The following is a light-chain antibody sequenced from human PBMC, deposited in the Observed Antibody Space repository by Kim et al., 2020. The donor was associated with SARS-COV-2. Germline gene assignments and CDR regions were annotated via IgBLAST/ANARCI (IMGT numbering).Light chain of an antibody. V-gene: IGKV1-5*03. CDR3: QQYFNYMYT. CDR2: RAS. CDR1: QNIGNW. Sequence: IQMTQSPSSLSASVGDRVIVTCRASQNIGNWLAWYQHIPGRAPKLLVYRASTLETGVASRFSGSGSGTEFTLTISGLQPDDTATYFCQQYFNYMYTFGQGTKLEIK. J-gene: IGKJ2*01.